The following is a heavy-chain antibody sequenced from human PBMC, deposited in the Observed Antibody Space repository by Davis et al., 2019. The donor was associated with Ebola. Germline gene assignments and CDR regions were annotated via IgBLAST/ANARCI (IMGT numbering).Heavy chain of an antibody. V-gene: IGHV1-8*02. J-gene: IGHJ2*01. CDR1: GGTFSSYA. D-gene: IGHD4/OR15-4a*01. CDR3: ARPIEKRCSPGCFDL. CDR2: MNPDSGNT. Sequence: ASVKVSCKASGGTFSSYAINWVRQATGQGLEWMGWMNPDSGNTGYASKFQGRVTMTRNNSITTAYMELSSLRSEDTAVYYCARPIEKRCSPGCFDLWGRGTLVTVSS.